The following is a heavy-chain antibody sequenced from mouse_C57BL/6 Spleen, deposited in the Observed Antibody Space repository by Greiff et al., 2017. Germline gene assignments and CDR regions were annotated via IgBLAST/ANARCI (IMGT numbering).Heavy chain of an antibody. Sequence: VQLQQPGAELVKPGASVKLSCKASGYTFTSYWMHWVKQRPGQGLEWIRMIHPNSGSTNYNEKFKSKATLTVDKSSSTAYMQLSSLTSEDSAVYYCARHDYDDEDYYAMDYWGQGTSVTVSS. V-gene: IGHV1-64*01. CDR1: GYTFTSYW. D-gene: IGHD2-4*01. CDR3: ARHDYDDEDYYAMDY. J-gene: IGHJ4*01. CDR2: IHPNSGST.